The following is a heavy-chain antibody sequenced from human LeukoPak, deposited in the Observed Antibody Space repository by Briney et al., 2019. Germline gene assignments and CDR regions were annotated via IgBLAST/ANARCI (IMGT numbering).Heavy chain of an antibody. CDR1: GFTVSSNY. CDR3: ARAGSGSLFDY. J-gene: IGHJ4*02. V-gene: IGHV3-53*04. D-gene: IGHD1-26*01. Sequence: GGSLRLSCAASGFTVSSNYMSWVRQAPGKGLEWVSVIYSGGSTYYADSVKGRFTISRHNSKNTLCLQMNSLRAEDTAVYYCARAGSGSLFDYWGQGTLVTVSS. CDR2: IYSGGST.